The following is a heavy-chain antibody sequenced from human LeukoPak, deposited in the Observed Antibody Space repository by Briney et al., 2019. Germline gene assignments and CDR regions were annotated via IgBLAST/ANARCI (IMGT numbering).Heavy chain of an antibody. J-gene: IGHJ4*02. D-gene: IGHD6-19*01. V-gene: IGHV3-21*01. CDR1: GFTFSSYS. CDR3: ARVAGYSSGWLKY. CDR2: ISSSSSYI. Sequence: GGSLRLSCAASGFTFSSYSMNWVRQAPGKGLEWVSSISSSSSYIYYADSVKGRFTITRDNAKNSLYLQMHSLRAEDTAVYYCARVAGYSSGWLKYWGQGTLVTVSS.